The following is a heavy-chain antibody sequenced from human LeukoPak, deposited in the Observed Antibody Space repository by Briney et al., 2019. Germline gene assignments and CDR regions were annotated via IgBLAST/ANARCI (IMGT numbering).Heavy chain of an antibody. CDR1: GYTFTSYG. J-gene: IGHJ3*02. V-gene: IGHV1-18*01. CDR2: ISAYNGNT. Sequence: ASVKVSCKASGYTFTSYGISWVRQAPVQGLEWMGWISAYNGNTNYAQKLQGRVTMTTDTSTSTAYMELRSLSSDDTSVYYCARNLWADAFDIWGQGTMVTVSS. CDR3: ARNLWADAFDI. D-gene: IGHD3-10*01.